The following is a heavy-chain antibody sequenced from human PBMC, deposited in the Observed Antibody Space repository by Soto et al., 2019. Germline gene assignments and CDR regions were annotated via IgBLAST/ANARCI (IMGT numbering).Heavy chain of an antibody. J-gene: IGHJ6*02. Sequence: GGSLRLSCAASGFTFSSYGMHWVRQAPGKGLEGVAVIWYDGSNKYYADSVKGRFTISRDNSKNTLYLQMNSLRAEDTAVYYCARDRFKRYLEWPKTRVGYYYYGMDVWGQGTTVTVSS. V-gene: IGHV3-33*01. CDR2: IWYDGSNK. D-gene: IGHD3-3*01. CDR3: ARDRFKRYLEWPKTRVGYYYYGMDV. CDR1: GFTFSSYG.